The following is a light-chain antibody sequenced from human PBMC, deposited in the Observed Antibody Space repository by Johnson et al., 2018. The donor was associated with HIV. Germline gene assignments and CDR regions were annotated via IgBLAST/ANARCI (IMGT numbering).Light chain of an antibody. CDR2: RNN. Sequence: QSVLTQSPSASGTPGQRVTISCSGSSSNIGSDTVNWYKQLPRTAPKLLIYRNNQRPSGVPDRFSGSKSGTSASLAISGLQAEDEADYYCAAWDASLNGYVFGTGTKVTVL. CDR1: SSNIGSDT. J-gene: IGLJ1*01. V-gene: IGLV1-44*01. CDR3: AAWDASLNGYV.